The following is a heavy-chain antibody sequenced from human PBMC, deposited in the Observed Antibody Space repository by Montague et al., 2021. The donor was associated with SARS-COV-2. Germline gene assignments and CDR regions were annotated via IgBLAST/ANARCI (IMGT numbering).Heavy chain of an antibody. CDR3: AKNGGSGSLVYWYFDL. V-gene: IGHV3-23*01. CDR1: GFPFNTYT. CDR2: IFGSGAGT. Sequence: SLRLSCAAPGFPFNTYTMTWVRQAPGKGLEWVSSIFGSGAGTYYADSVQGRFTISRDNSKNTLYLQLHSLRAEDTAVYYCAKNGGSGSLVYWYFDLWGRGTPVAVSS. J-gene: IGHJ2*01. D-gene: IGHD2-8*01.